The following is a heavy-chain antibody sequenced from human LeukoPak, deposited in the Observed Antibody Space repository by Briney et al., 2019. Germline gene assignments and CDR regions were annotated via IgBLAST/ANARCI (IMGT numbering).Heavy chain of an antibody. CDR2: ISSSGSTI. D-gene: IGHD6-19*01. V-gene: IGHV3-48*03. Sequence: GGSLRLSCAASGFTFSSYWMHWVRQVPGKGLEWVSYISSSGSTIYYADSVKGRFTISRDNAKNSLYLQMNSLRAEDTAVYYCASESSGWSVGPDYWGQGTLVTVSS. CDR1: GFTFSSYW. CDR3: ASESSGWSVGPDY. J-gene: IGHJ4*02.